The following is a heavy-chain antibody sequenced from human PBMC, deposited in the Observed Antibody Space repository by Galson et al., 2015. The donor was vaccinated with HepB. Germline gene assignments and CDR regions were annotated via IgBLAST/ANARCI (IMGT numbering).Heavy chain of an antibody. CDR3: ATGRYYDYVWGGDY. D-gene: IGHD3-16*01. CDR1: GFTFSSYA. CDR2: ISGSGGST. V-gene: IGHV3-23*01. Sequence: SLRLSCAASGFTFSSYAMSWVRQAPGKGLEWVSAISGSGGSTYYADSVKGRFTISRDNSKNTLYLQMNSLRAEDTAVYYCATGRYYDYVWGGDYWGQGTLVTVSS. J-gene: IGHJ4*02.